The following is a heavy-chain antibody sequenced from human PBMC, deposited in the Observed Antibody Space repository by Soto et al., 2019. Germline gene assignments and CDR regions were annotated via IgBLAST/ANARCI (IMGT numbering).Heavy chain of an antibody. CDR1: GGTFSSYA. D-gene: IGHD3-3*01. CDR3: ARLIVPISFNYDFWSGPLDAFVI. Sequence: ASVKVSCKASGGTFSSYAISWVRQAPGQGLEWMGGFIPIFGTANYAQKFQGRVTITTDESTSTAYMELSSLRSEDTAVYYCARLIVPISFNYDFWSGPLDAFVIWGQGTMVTVSS. V-gene: IGHV1-69*05. J-gene: IGHJ3*02. CDR2: FIPIFGTA.